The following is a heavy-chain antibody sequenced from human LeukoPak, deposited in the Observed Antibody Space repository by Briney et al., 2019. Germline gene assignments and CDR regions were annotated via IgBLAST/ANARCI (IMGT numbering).Heavy chain of an antibody. CDR1: GYTFTSYY. CDR3: ARVRGSSWPTYYFDY. Sequence: ASAKVSCKASGYTFTSYYMHWVRQAPGQGLEWMGIINPSGGSTSYAQKFQGRVTMTRDTSTSTVYMELSSLRSEDTAVYYCARVRGSSWPTYYFDYWGQGTLVTVSS. CDR2: INPSGGST. D-gene: IGHD6-13*01. V-gene: IGHV1-46*01. J-gene: IGHJ4*02.